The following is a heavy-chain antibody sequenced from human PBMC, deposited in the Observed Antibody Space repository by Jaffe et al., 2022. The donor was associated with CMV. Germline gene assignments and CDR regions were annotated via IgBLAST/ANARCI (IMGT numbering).Heavy chain of an antibody. D-gene: IGHD3-9*01. CDR2: ISSSGSTI. CDR3: ARDYYDILTGYYKRAFDI. V-gene: IGHV3-48*03. J-gene: IGHJ3*02. Sequence: EVQLVESGGGLVQPGGSLRLSCAASGFTFSSYEMNWVRQAPGKGLEWVSYISSSGSTIYYADSVKGRFTISRDNAKNSLYLQMNSLRAEDTAVYYCARDYYDILTGYYKRAFDIWGQGTMVTVSS. CDR1: GFTFSSYE.